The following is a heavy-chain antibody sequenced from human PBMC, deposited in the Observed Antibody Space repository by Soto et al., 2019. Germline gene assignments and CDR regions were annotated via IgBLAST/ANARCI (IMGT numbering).Heavy chain of an antibody. D-gene: IGHD6-19*01. CDR1: GGSVSSGSYY. V-gene: IGHV4-61*01. Sequence: SETLSLTCTVSGGSVSSGSYYWSWIRQPPGKGLEWIGYIYYSGSTNYNPSLKSRVTISVDTSKNQFSLKLSSVTAADTAVYYCARGIEGWYQGRYYYGMDVWGQGTSVTVSS. J-gene: IGHJ6*02. CDR2: IYYSGST. CDR3: ARGIEGWYQGRYYYGMDV.